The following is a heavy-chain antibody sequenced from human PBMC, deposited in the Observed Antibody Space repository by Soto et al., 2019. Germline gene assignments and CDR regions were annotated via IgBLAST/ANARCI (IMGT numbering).Heavy chain of an antibody. Sequence: QVQLQESGPGLVKPSETLSLTCTVSGGSTSSYYWSWIRQPPGKGLEWIGYMYNSGSSNYNPSLKNRVTISLDTSKNQCSLKLSSVTAADTAVYYCARHRSGWHDCYFDYWGQGTLVTVSS. V-gene: IGHV4-59*08. CDR2: MYNSGSS. D-gene: IGHD6-19*01. CDR3: ARHRSGWHDCYFDY. CDR1: GGSTSSYY. J-gene: IGHJ4*02.